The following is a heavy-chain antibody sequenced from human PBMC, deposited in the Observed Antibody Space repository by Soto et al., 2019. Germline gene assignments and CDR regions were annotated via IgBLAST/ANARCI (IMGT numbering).Heavy chain of an antibody. V-gene: IGHV4-30-2*01. D-gene: IGHD5-12*01. CDR2: IYHSGST. CDR1: GGSISSGGYS. CDR3: PRVPGS. J-gene: IGHJ5*02. Sequence: PSETLSLTCAVSGGSISSGGYSWSWIRQPPGKGLEWIGYIYHSGSTYYNPSLKSRVTISVDRSKNQFSLKLSSVTAADTAVYYCPRVPGSSGQGTLVTVAS.